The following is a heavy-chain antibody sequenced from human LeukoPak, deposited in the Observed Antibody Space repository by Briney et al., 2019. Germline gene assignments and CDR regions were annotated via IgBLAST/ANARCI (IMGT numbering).Heavy chain of an antibody. CDR2: IKEDGSEK. CDR3: ARPYLAYCGGDCPVAFDY. D-gene: IGHD2-21*01. Sequence: GGSLRLSCAASGFIFNSYWMTWVRQSPGKGLEWVASIKEDGSEKSYVDSVQGRFTISRDNAENSLYLQLNSLSAEDAAVYYCARPYLAYCGGDCPVAFDYWGQGILVTVSS. V-gene: IGHV3-7*01. CDR1: GFIFNSYW. J-gene: IGHJ4*02.